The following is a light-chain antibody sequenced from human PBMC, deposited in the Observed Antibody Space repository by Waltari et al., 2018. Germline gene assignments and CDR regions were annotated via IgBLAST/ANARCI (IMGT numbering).Light chain of an antibody. CDR3: EQYFSTHLT. Sequence: DIVMTQSPDSLAVSLGERATINCKSSQSVLYSSNNKYYLGWYQQKPGQPPKLLIYWASTRESVVPDRISCSGSATDVTLTNSSLQTEDVAVYSYEQYFSTHLTFGGGTKVDIK. J-gene: IGKJ4*01. V-gene: IGKV4-1*01. CDR1: QSVLYSSNNKYY. CDR2: WAS.